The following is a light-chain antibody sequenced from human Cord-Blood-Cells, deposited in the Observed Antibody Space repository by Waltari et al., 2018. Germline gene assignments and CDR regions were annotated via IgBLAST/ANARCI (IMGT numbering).Light chain of an antibody. Sequence: EIVMTQSPATLSVSPGERATLSCRASPSVSSNLAWYQQKPGQAPRLLIYGASTRATGIPARFSGSGSGTEFTLTISSLQSEDFAVYYCQQYNNWSTFGQGTKVEIK. CDR3: QQYNNWST. J-gene: IGKJ1*01. CDR1: PSVSSN. CDR2: GAS. V-gene: IGKV3-15*01.